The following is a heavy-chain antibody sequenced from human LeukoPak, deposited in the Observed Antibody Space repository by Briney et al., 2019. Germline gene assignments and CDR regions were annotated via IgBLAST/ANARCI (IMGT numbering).Heavy chain of an antibody. CDR1: GFTFSSYW. V-gene: IGHV3-7*01. J-gene: IGHJ4*02. CDR2: IKQDGSEK. D-gene: IGHD5-12*01. CDR3: ASGGGYDTIDY. Sequence: GGSLRLSCAASGFTFSSYWMSWVRQAPGKGLEWVANIKQDGSEKYYVDSVKGRFTISRDNAKNSLYLQMNSLRAEDTAVYYCASGGGYDTIDYWGQGTLVTVSS.